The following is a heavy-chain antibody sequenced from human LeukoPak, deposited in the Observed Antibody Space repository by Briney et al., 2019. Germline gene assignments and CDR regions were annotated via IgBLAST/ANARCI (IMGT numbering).Heavy chain of an antibody. CDR1: GGTFSSYA. Sequence: GASVKVSCKASGGTFSSYAISWVRQAPGQGLEWMGWINTNTGNPTYAQGFTGRFVFSLGTSVSTAYLQISSLKAEDTAVYYCARGWWGEPFDYWGQGTLVTVSS. CDR2: INTNTGNP. CDR3: ARGWWGEPFDY. D-gene: IGHD3-10*01. J-gene: IGHJ4*02. V-gene: IGHV7-4-1*02.